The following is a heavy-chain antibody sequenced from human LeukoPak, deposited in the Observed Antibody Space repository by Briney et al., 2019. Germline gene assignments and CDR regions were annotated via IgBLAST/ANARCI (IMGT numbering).Heavy chain of an antibody. D-gene: IGHD3-22*01. V-gene: IGHV3-23*01. Sequence: GGSLRLSCAASGFTFSSYAMSWVRQAPGKGLEWVSAISGSGGSTYYADSVKGRFTISRDNAKNSLYLQMNSLRAEDTAVYYCAREKRRYYDSSGPSAFDIWGQGTMVTVSS. CDR3: AREKRRYYDSSGPSAFDI. J-gene: IGHJ3*02. CDR2: ISGSGGST. CDR1: GFTFSSYA.